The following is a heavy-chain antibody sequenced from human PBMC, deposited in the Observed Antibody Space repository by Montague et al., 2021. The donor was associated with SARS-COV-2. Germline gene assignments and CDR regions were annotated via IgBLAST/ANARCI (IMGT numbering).Heavy chain of an antibody. Sequence: SLRLSCAASGLTFSSYGMHWVRQAPGKGLEWVAVIWYDGSNKYYADSVKGRFTISRDNSKNTLYLQMNSLRAEDTAVYYCARDGSPHYYYYAMDVWGQGTTVTVSS. CDR3: ARDGSPHYYYYAMDV. J-gene: IGHJ6*02. CDR1: GLTFSSYG. CDR2: IWYDGSNK. V-gene: IGHV3-33*01. D-gene: IGHD3-10*01.